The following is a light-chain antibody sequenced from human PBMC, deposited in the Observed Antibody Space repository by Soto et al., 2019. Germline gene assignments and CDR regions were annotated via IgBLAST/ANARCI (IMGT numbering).Light chain of an antibody. CDR3: QSADSSGTLRV. CDR2: KDS. CDR1: ALPKQY. V-gene: IGLV3-25*03. Sequence: SYELTQPPSVSVSPGQTARITCSGDALPKQYAYWYQQKPGQAPVLVIYKDSERPSGIPERFSGSSSGTTVTLTIGGVQAEDEADYYCQSADSSGTLRVFGGGTKLTVL. J-gene: IGLJ2*01.